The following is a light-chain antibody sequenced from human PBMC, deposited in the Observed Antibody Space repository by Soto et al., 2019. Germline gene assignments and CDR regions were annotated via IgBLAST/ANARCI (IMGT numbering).Light chain of an antibody. V-gene: IGKV3-11*01. J-gene: IGKJ4*01. CDR3: QPRSEWLT. CDR1: QSVSTS. CDR2: GAS. Sequence: EIVLTQSPATLSLSPGEGATLSCRASQSVSTSLAWYQQKPGQAPRLLIYGASRRAAGIPGRFSGSGSGTDFTLPSNSLEPEDFAGYYCQPRSEWLTFGGGTKVEIK.